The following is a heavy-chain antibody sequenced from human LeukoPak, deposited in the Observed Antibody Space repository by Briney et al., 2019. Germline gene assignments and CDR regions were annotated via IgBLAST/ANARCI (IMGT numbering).Heavy chain of an antibody. CDR2: ISGSGGST. Sequence: GGSLRLSCAASGFTLSSYAMSWVRQAPGKGLEWVSAISGSGGSTYYADSVKGRFTISRDNSKNTLYLQMNSLRAEDTAVYYCARSGGDYPLGAFDIWGQGTMVTVSS. V-gene: IGHV3-23*01. D-gene: IGHD4-17*01. CDR3: ARSGGDYPLGAFDI. J-gene: IGHJ3*02. CDR1: GFTLSSYA.